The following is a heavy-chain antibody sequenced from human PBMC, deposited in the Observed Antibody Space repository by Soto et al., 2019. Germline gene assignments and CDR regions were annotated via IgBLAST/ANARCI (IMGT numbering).Heavy chain of an antibody. J-gene: IGHJ6*02. V-gene: IGHV1-69*05. Sequence: QVQLVQSGAEVKKPGSSVKVSCKASGGTFSSYAISWVRQAPGQGLEWMGGIIPIFGTANYAQKFQGRVTXNXAXAXXTDYMERSSLRSEDTAAYYCARHVPAAGYDYGMDVWGQGTTVTVSS. CDR3: ARHVPAAGYDYGMDV. D-gene: IGHD2-2*01. CDR1: GGTFSSYA. CDR2: IIPIFGTA.